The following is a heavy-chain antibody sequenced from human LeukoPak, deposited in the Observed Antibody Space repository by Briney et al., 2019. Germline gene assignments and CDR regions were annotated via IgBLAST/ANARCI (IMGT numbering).Heavy chain of an antibody. CDR2: IYSGGST. D-gene: IGHD3-22*01. CDR1: GFTVSSNY. V-gene: IGHV3-53*04. Sequence: GGSLRLSCAASGFTVSSNYMSWVRQAPGKGLEWVSVIYSGGSTYYADSVKGRFTISRHNSKNTPYLQMNSLRAEDTAVYYCARDEWAYDSSGYYPAWGQGTLVTVSS. J-gene: IGHJ5*02. CDR3: ARDEWAYDSSGYYPA.